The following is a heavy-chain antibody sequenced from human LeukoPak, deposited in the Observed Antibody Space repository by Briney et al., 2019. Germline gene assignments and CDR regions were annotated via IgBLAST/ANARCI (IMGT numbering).Heavy chain of an antibody. CDR1: GYTFTSYD. CDR2: MNPNSGNT. D-gene: IGHD3-16*02. V-gene: IGHV1-8*03. CDR3: ARAGGYYDYVWGSYRYQVPFDY. J-gene: IGHJ4*02. Sequence: ASVKVCCKASGYTFTSYDINWVRQATGQGLGWMGWMNPNSGNTGYAQKFQGRVTITRNTSISTAYMELSSLRSEDTAVYYCARAGGYYDYVWGSYRYQVPFDYWGQGTLVTVSS.